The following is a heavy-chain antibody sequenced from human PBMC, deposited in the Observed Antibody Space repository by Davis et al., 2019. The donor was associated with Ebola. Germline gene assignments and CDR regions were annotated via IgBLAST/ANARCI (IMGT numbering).Heavy chain of an antibody. CDR1: GGSISSGGYS. D-gene: IGHD3-16*01. J-gene: IGHJ6*02. Sequence: LRLSCAVSGGSISSGGYSWSWIRQPPGKGLEWIGYIYHSGSTYYNPSLKSRVTISVDTSKNQFSLKLSSVTAADTAVYYCARDRPLDFFFGDYYGMDVWGQGTTVTVSS. CDR2: IYHSGST. V-gene: IGHV4-30-2*01. CDR3: ARDRPLDFFFGDYYGMDV.